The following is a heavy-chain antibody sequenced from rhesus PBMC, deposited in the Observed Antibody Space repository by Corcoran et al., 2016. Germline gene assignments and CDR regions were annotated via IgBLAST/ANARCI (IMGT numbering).Heavy chain of an antibody. J-gene: IGHJ3*01. Sequence: QVQLQESGPGLVKPSETLSLPCAVSGGSISGYYWHWIRQPPGQGLEWMGYIGGSSGSTYYNPSLKIRVTISTDTSKNQFSLKLSSVTAADTAVYYCARETRIAAARAFDFWGQGLRVTVSS. V-gene: IGHV4-165*02. CDR2: IGGSSGST. D-gene: IGHD6-25*01. CDR3: ARETRIAAARAFDF. CDR1: GGSISGYY.